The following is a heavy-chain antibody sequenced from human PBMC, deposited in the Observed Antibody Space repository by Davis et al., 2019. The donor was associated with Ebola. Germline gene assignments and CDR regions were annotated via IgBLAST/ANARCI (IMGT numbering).Heavy chain of an antibody. Sequence: GESLKISCAASGFTFSTYTMTWLRQAPGKGLEWVSSISISSAFIYYADSVKGRFTVSRDNAKNSLSLRMNSLRAEDTAVYYCARRADYWGQGTLVTVSS. CDR2: ISISSAFI. J-gene: IGHJ4*02. V-gene: IGHV3-21*01. CDR1: GFTFSTYT. CDR3: ARRADY.